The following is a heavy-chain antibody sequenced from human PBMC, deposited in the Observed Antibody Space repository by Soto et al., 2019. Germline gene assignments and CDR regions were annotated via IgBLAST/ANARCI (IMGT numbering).Heavy chain of an antibody. V-gene: IGHV3-48*04. CDR1: GFNFSDFS. CDR2: FSHHGVNTI. D-gene: IGHD3-10*01. Sequence: PGGSLRLSCVVSGFNFSDFSMNWVRQTPGKGLEWISHFSHHGVNTILYAESVKGRFTTSRDNAKNSLYLQMDSLRAEDTAIYYCARDSGYGSRSSVNHYLDYWGHGTLVTVSS. CDR3: ARDSGYGSRSSVNHYLDY. J-gene: IGHJ4*01.